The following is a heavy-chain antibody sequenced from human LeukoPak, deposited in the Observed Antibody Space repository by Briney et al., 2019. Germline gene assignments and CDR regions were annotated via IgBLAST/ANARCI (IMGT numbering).Heavy chain of an antibody. D-gene: IGHD3-10*01. V-gene: IGHV4-30-4*08. Sequence: PSQTLSLTCIVSGDSVSSGAYYWNWIRQHPGKGLEWLGYVYYSGGTYYNPSLKSRVAISIDTSRNQFSLKLSSVTAADTAVYYCARGAMFRGTAYSPGEWGQGTLATVSS. CDR2: VYYSGGT. CDR1: GDSVSSGAYY. CDR3: ARGAMFRGTAYSPGE. J-gene: IGHJ4*02.